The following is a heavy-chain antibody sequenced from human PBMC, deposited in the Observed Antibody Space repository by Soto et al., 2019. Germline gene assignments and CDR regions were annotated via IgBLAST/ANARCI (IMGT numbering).Heavy chain of an antibody. CDR2: IYYSGST. Sequence: SETLSLTCTVSGGSISSGGYYWSWIRQHPGKGLEWIGYIYYSGSTYYNPSLKSRVTISVDTSKNQFSLKLSSVTAADTAVYYCARVSYQLLSFAFDYWGQGTLVTVSS. J-gene: IGHJ4*02. D-gene: IGHD2-2*01. CDR1: GGSISSGGYY. CDR3: ARVSYQLLSFAFDY. V-gene: IGHV4-31*03.